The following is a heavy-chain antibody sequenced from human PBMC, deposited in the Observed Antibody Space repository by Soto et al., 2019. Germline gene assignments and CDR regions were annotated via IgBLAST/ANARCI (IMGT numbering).Heavy chain of an antibody. V-gene: IGHV3-11*01. CDR1: GITFSDCY. CDR2: MSSSGDSI. D-gene: IGHD3-10*01. CDR3: ARVRFGQWGYAMDV. Sequence: QVQLVESGGGLVKPGGSLRLSCAASGITFSDCYMNWTRQAPGKGLEWVSYMSSSGDSINYAGSVRGRFTVSRDNAKNSLYLQMNSLRAEDTAMYYCARVRFGQWGYAMDVWGQGTTVTVSS. J-gene: IGHJ6*02.